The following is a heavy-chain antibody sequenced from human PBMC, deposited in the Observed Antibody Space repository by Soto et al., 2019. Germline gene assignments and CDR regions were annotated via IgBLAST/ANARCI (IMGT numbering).Heavy chain of an antibody. D-gene: IGHD3-22*01. CDR2: IKSKSDGGTT. V-gene: IGHV3-15*07. Sequence: PGGSLRLSCAASGFTFCNAWINWVRQAPGKGLEWVGRIKSKSDGGTTDYAAPVKGRFTISRDDSKTTLFLQMNGLKTEDTAVYYCTTDLSYEISGSFLNYFDYWGQGALVTVSS. J-gene: IGHJ4*02. CDR1: GFTFCNAW. CDR3: TTDLSYEISGSFLNYFDY.